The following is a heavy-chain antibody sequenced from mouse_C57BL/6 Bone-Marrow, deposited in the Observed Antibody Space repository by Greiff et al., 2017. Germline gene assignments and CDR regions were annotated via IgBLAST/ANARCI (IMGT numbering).Heavy chain of an antibody. CDR3: TSFLDYAMDY. J-gene: IGHJ4*01. D-gene: IGHD1-2*01. CDR1: GFNIKDAY. Sequence: EVKLQESGAELVRPGASVKLSCTASGFNIKDAYMHWVKQRPEQGLEWIGWIDPENGDTEYASKFQGKATITADTSSNTAYLQLSSLTSEDTAVYYCTSFLDYAMDYWGQGTSVTVSS. CDR2: IDPENGDT. V-gene: IGHV14-4*01.